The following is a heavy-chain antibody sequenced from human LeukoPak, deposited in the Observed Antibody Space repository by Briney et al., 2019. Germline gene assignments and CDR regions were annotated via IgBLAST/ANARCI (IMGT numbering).Heavy chain of an antibody. V-gene: IGHV7-4-1*02. CDR1: GYTFTSYA. Sequence: GASVKVSCKASGYTFTSYAMNWVRQAPGQGLEWMGWINTNTGNPTYAQGFTGRFVFSLDTSVSTAYLQISSLKAEDTAVYYCARDWGGYGSGSNDAFDIWGQGTMVTVSS. CDR2: INTNTGNP. CDR3: ARDWGGYGSGSNDAFDI. J-gene: IGHJ3*02. D-gene: IGHD3-10*01.